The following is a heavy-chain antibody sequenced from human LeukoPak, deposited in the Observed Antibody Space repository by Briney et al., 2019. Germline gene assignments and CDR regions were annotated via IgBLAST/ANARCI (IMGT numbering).Heavy chain of an antibody. Sequence: HAGGSLRLSCAASGFTFSSSAMSWVRQAPGKGLEWVSAISNNGGYTYYADSVQGRFTISRDNSKSTLCLQMNSLRAEDTAVYYCARGYCSGGSCFLNYYYGMDVWGQGTTVTVSS. CDR3: ARGYCSGGSCFLNYYYGMDV. CDR1: GFTFSSSA. V-gene: IGHV3-23*01. CDR2: ISNNGGYT. J-gene: IGHJ6*02. D-gene: IGHD2-15*01.